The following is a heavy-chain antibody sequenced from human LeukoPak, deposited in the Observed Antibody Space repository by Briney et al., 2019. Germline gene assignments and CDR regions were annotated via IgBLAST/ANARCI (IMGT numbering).Heavy chain of an antibody. D-gene: IGHD3-16*01. Sequence: ASVKVSCKASGYTFTSYAMNWVRQAPGQGLEWMGWINTNTGNPTYAQGFTGRFVFSLDTSVSTAYLQISSLKTEDTAVYYCARGRGGSARLGYYYYYIDVWGKGTTVTVSS. J-gene: IGHJ6*03. CDR1: GYTFTSYA. CDR3: ARGRGGSARLGYYYYYIDV. CDR2: INTNTGNP. V-gene: IGHV7-4-1*02.